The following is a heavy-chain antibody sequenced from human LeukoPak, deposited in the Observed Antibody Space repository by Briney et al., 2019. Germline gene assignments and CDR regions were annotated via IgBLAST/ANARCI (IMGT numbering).Heavy chain of an antibody. CDR3: ARLDGYNSESEYYFDY. CDR1: GGSFSGYY. J-gene: IGHJ4*02. V-gene: IGHV4-34*01. D-gene: IGHD5-24*01. Sequence: PSETLSLTCAAYGGSFSGYYWSWIRQPPGKGLVWIGEINHTGSTSYNPSLKSRVTISVDTSKNQFSLKLSSVTAADTAVYYCARLDGYNSESEYYFDYWGQGTLVTVSS. CDR2: INHTGST.